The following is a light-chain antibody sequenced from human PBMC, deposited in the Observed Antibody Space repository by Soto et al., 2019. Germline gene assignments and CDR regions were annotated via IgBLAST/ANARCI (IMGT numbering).Light chain of an antibody. J-gene: IGKJ3*01. CDR3: QQYETVPLT. CDR1: QDITNY. CDR2: DAG. V-gene: IGKV1-33*01. Sequence: DIQMTQSPSSLSASVGDRVVITCQASQDITNYLNGYQQKPGEAPKLLMYDAGNRQPGVTSRFRGSGSGTEFTFTITNLQPEDIGTYFCQQYETVPLTFGPGTKVAV.